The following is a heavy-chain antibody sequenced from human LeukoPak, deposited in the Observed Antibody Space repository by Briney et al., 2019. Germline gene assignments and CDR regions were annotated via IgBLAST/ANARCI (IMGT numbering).Heavy chain of an antibody. J-gene: IGHJ4*02. D-gene: IGHD3-3*01. CDR1: GFTFSDYY. V-gene: IGHV3-11*04. Sequence: GGSLRLSCAASGFTFSDYYMSWIRQAPGKGLEWVSYISSSGSTIYYAHSVKGRFTISRDNAKNSLYLQMNSLRAEDTAVYYCATPVTGLLDITIFGVPISQLWGQGTLVTVSS. CDR2: ISSSGSTI. CDR3: ATPVTGLLDITIFGVPISQL.